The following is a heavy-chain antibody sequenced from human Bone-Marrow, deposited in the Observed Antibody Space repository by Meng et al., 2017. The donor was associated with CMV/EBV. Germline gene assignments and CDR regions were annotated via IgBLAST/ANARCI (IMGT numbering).Heavy chain of an antibody. Sequence: GESLKISCAASGFTFSDYYMSWICQAPGKGLEWVSYISSSGSTIYYADSVKGRFTISRDNAKNSLYLQMNSLRAEDTAVYYCARKGVVPAAPLDYWGQGTLVTVSS. J-gene: IGHJ4*02. CDR2: ISSSGSTI. CDR1: GFTFSDYY. V-gene: IGHV3-11*04. D-gene: IGHD2-2*01. CDR3: ARKGVVPAAPLDY.